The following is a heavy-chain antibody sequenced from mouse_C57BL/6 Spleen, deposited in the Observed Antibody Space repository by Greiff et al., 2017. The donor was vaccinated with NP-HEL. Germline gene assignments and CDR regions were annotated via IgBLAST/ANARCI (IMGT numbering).Heavy chain of an antibody. Sequence: QVQLQQSGTELVKPGASVKLSCKASGYTFTSYWMHWVKQRPGQGLEWIGNINPSNGGTNYNEKFKSKATLTVDKSSSTAYMQLSSLTSEDSAVYYCAREDYGDYYAMDYWGQGTSVTVSS. CDR2: INPSNGGT. V-gene: IGHV1-53*01. D-gene: IGHD2-4*01. CDR1: GYTFTSYW. CDR3: AREDYGDYYAMDY. J-gene: IGHJ4*01.